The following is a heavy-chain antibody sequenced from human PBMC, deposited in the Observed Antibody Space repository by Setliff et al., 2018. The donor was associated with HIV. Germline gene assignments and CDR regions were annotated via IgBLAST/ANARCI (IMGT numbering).Heavy chain of an antibody. CDR1: GGTFSNSA. CDR2: IIPSFGTA. CDR3: ARDIYRWNYVSRQPGVFDI. Sequence: SVKVSCKATGGTFSNSAISWVRQAPGQGLEWMGRIIPSFGTADYAKPFQGRVTISADKSTTTAYMQLTSLRFEDTAVYYCARDIYRWNYVSRQPGVFDIWGQGTMVTVSS. J-gene: IGHJ3*02. D-gene: IGHD1-7*01. V-gene: IGHV1-69*06.